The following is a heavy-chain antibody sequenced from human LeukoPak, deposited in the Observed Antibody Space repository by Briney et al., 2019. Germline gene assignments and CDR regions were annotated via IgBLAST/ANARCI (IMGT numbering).Heavy chain of an antibody. D-gene: IGHD3-22*01. V-gene: IGHV5-51*01. J-gene: IGHJ4*02. Sequence: GESLKISCKGSGYSFTSYWIGWVCQMPGKGLEWMGIIYPGDSDTRYSPSFQGQVTISADKSISTAYLQWSSLKASDTAMYYCARSGSITYYYDSSGYFFDYWGQGTLVTVSS. CDR2: IYPGDSDT. CDR3: ARSGSITYYYDSSGYFFDY. CDR1: GYSFTSYW.